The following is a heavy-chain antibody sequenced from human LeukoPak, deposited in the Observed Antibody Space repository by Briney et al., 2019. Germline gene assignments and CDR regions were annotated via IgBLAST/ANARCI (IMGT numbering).Heavy chain of an antibody. Sequence: PGGSLRLSCEGSGFTFRDYGMHWVRQAPGKGLEWVAGIWYDGSNKHYADSYEDDVRVRFTISRDNSKNTLYLQMKTLRAEDTAVYYCARSSGELWHNDGLDYWGQGTLVTVSS. V-gene: IGHV3-33*01. CDR1: GFTFRDYG. D-gene: IGHD1-7*01. CDR3: ARSSGELWHNDGLDY. J-gene: IGHJ4*02. CDR2: IWYDGSNK.